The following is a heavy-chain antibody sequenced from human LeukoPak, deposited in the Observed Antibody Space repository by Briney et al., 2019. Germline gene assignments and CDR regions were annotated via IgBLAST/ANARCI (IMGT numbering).Heavy chain of an antibody. V-gene: IGHV3-23*01. CDR1: GFTFSSYA. J-gene: IGHJ4*02. D-gene: IGHD6-13*01. CDR3: AKGGSSSWYSPFGY. Sequence: QTGGSLRLSCAASGFTFSSYAMSWVRQAPGKGLEWVSAISGSGGSTYYADSVKGRFTISRDNSKNTLYLQMNSLRAEDTAVYYCAKGGSSSWYSPFGYWGQGTLVTVSS. CDR2: ISGSGGST.